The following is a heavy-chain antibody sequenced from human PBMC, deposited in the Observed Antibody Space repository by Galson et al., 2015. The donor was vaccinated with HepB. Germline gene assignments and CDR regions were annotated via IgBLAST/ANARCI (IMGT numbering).Heavy chain of an antibody. D-gene: IGHD3-9*01. CDR1: GFSLSNARMG. J-gene: IGHJ4*02. V-gene: IGHV2-26*01. CDR3: ARSGYDILTGYRFDY. Sequence: PALVKPTQTLTLTCTVSGFSLSNARMGVSWIRQPPGKALEWLAHIFSNDEKSYSTSLKSRLTISKDTSKSQVVLTMTNMDPVDTATYYCARSGYDILTGYRFDYWGQGTLVTVSS. CDR2: IFSNDEK.